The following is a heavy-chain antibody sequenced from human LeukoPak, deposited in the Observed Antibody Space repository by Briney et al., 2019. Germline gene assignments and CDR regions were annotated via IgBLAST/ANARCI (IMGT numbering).Heavy chain of an antibody. CDR3: AREGSSPTVSQYYFDY. J-gene: IGHJ4*02. Sequence: SVKVSCKASGGTFSSYAINWVRQAPGQGLEWMGRIIPILGIANYAQKFQGRVTITADKSTSTAYMELSSLRSEDTAVYYCAREGSSPTVSQYYFDYWGQGTLVTVSS. CDR2: IIPILGIA. CDR1: GGTFSSYA. D-gene: IGHD6-13*01. V-gene: IGHV1-69*04.